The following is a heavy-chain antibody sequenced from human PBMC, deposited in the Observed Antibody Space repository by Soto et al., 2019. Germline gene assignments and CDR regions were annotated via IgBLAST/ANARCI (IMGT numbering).Heavy chain of an antibody. V-gene: IGHV5-51*01. CDR1: GNSFTSYW. CDR2: IYPGDSDT. CDR3: AGSNYYGSGAIDYYGMDV. J-gene: IGHJ6*02. D-gene: IGHD3-10*01. Sequence: GESLKISCKGSGNSFTSYWIGWVRQMPGKGLEWMGIIYPGDSDTRYSPSFQGQVTISADKSISTAYLQWSSLKASDTAMYYCAGSNYYGSGAIDYYGMDVWGQGTTVTVSS.